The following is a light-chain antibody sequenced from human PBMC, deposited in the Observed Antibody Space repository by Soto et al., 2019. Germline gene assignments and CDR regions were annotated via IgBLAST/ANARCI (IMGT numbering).Light chain of an antibody. J-gene: IGKJ5*01. CDR1: QSISIY. V-gene: IGKV1-39*01. CDR3: QQSYSRPIT. CDR2: AAS. Sequence: DIQMTQSPSSLSASVGARVTITCRASQSISIYLNWYQQKPGKAPKFLIYAASSLQSGVPSRFSGSGSGTDFTPTISSLQPEDFATYYCQQSYSRPITVGQGTRLEIK.